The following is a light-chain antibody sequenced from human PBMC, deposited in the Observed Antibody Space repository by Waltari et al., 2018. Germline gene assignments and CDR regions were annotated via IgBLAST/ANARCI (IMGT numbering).Light chain of an antibody. CDR3: AVWDDSLNGRV. Sequence: QSVLTQPPSASGTPGQRVTIPCSGRNSNIGSNTVNWYQQLPGTAPKLLIYSSNQRPSGVPDRFSASTSGTSASLAISGLQSEDEADYYCAVWDDSLNGRVFGGGTKLTVL. CDR2: SSN. J-gene: IGLJ3*02. CDR1: NSNIGSNT. V-gene: IGLV1-44*01.